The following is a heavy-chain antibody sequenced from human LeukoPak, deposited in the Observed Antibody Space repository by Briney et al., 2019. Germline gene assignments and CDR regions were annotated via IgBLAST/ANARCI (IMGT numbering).Heavy chain of an antibody. CDR2: IHNDGST. CDR3: ARRMVAKGLYYYGMDV. Sequence: GGSLRLSCAASGFDVSINYMNWIRQSPEKGLEWVSIIHNDGSTYYADSVKGRFTISRDNSKNTLYLQMNSLRAEDTAVYYCARRMVAKGLYYYGMDVWGQGTTVTVSS. J-gene: IGHJ6*02. CDR1: GFDVSINY. V-gene: IGHV3-66*04. D-gene: IGHD5-12*01.